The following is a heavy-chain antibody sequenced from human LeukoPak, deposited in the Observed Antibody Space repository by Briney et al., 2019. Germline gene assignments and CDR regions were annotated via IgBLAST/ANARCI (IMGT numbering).Heavy chain of an antibody. CDR1: GFTFSSYA. V-gene: IGHV4-59*08. CDR3: ARYGYSYGLDY. D-gene: IGHD5-18*01. CDR2: VHYNGRT. J-gene: IGHJ4*02. Sequence: GSLRLSCAASGFTFSSYAMSWVRQAPGKGLEWIGYVHYNGRTNSNPSLKSRVTMSVDTSNNQFSLKVSSVTAADTAVYYCARYGYSYGLDYWGQGTLVTVSS.